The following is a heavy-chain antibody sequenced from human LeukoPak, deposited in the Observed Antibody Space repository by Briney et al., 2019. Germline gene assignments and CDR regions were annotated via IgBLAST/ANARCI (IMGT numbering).Heavy chain of an antibody. V-gene: IGHV4-39*07. CDR1: GDSIRTRKNH. J-gene: IGHJ1*01. CDR2: ISNTGTT. Sequence: SETLSLTCTVSGDSIRTRKNHWGWIRQTPGKGLEWIASISNTGTTYYNPSLKSRVTISIDTSKNQFSLKVNSVTAADTALYFCVGDSRISWYYFWGQGTLLTVSS. D-gene: IGHD6-13*01. CDR3: VGDSRISWYYF.